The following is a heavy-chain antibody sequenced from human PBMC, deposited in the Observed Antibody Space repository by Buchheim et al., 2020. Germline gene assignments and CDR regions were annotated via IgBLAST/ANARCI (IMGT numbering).Heavy chain of an antibody. Sequence: QLQLQESGPGLVKPSETLSLTCTVSGGSISSSSYYWGWIRQPPGKGLEWIGSIYYSGSTYYNPSLKSRVTISVDTSKNQFSLKLSSVTAADTAVYYCASGGKEAKLRFLEWPRVYWGQGTL. V-gene: IGHV4-39*01. CDR2: IYYSGST. D-gene: IGHD3-3*01. J-gene: IGHJ4*02. CDR3: ASGGKEAKLRFLEWPRVY. CDR1: GGSISSSSYY.